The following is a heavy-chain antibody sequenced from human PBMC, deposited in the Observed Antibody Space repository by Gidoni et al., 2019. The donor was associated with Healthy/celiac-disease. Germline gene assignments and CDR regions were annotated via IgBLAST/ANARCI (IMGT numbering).Heavy chain of an antibody. J-gene: IGHJ5*02. D-gene: IGHD6-13*01. V-gene: IGHV3-21*01. CDR1: GFTFSSYS. CDR3: ARDSSSWYPTTFDP. CDR2: ISSSSSYI. Sequence: EVQLVESGGGLVKPGGSLRLSGAASGFTFSSYSMNWVRQAPGKGLEWVSSISSSSSYIYYADSVKGRFTISRDNAKNSLYLQMNSLRAEDTAVYYCARDSSSWYPTTFDPWGQGTLVTVSS.